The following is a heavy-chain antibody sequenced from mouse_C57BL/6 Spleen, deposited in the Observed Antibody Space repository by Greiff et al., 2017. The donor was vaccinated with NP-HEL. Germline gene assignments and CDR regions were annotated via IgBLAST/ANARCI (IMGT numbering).Heavy chain of an antibody. V-gene: IGHV1-52*01. Sequence: QVQLKQSGAELVRPGSSVKLSCKASGYTFTSYWMHWVKQRPIQGLEWIGNIDPSDSETHYNQKFKDKATLNVDKSSSTDYMQLSSLTSEDSAVFYWARRLGRGGFAYWGQGTLVTVSA. CDR1: GYTFTSYW. CDR2: IDPSDSET. CDR3: ARRLGRGGFAY. J-gene: IGHJ3*01. D-gene: IGHD4-1*01.